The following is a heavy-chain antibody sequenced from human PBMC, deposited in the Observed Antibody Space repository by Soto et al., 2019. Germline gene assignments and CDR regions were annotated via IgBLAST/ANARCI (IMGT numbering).Heavy chain of an antibody. V-gene: IGHV4-30-2*01. D-gene: IGHD5-18*01. Sequence: PSETLSLTCAVSGGSISSGGYSWSWIRQPPGKGLEWIGYIYHSGSTYYNPSLKSRVTISVDRSKNQFSLKLSSVTAADTAVYYCAREFDTAMALGYWGQGTLVTVSS. CDR2: IYHSGST. CDR1: GGSISSGGYS. CDR3: AREFDTAMALGY. J-gene: IGHJ4*02.